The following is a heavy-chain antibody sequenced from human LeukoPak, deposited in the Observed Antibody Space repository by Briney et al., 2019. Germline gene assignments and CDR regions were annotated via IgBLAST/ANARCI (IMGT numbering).Heavy chain of an antibody. CDR1: GGSISSYY. V-gene: IGHV4-59*01. Sequence: PSETLSLTCTVSGGSISSYYWSWIRQPPGKGLEWIGYIYYSGSTNYNPSLKSRVTISVDTSKNQFSLKLSSVTAADTAVYYCARGRGYSYVTDAFDIWGQGTMVTASS. CDR3: ARGRGYSYVTDAFDI. D-gene: IGHD5-18*01. J-gene: IGHJ3*02. CDR2: IYYSGST.